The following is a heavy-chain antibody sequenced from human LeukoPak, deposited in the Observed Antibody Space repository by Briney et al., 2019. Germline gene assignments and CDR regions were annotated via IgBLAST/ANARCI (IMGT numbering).Heavy chain of an antibody. CDR3: AKDLDGVRGIIPHSLGAFNI. V-gene: IGHV3-23*01. J-gene: IGHJ3*02. D-gene: IGHD3-10*01. CDR1: GFPFSSYA. Sequence: GGSLRLSCAASGFPFSSYAMSWVRQAPGKGLEWVSAISGSGDSTYYADSVKGRFTISRDNSKNTLYLQMNSLRAEDTALYYCAKDLDGVRGIIPHSLGAFNIWGQGTMVIVSS. CDR2: ISGSGDST.